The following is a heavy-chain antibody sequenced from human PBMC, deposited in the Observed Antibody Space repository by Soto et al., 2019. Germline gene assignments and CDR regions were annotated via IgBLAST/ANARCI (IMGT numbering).Heavy chain of an antibody. Sequence: ASVKVSCKASGYTFTSYYIHWVRQAPGQGLEWMGIINPSGGSTSYAQKFKGRVTMTRDTSTSTVYMELSSLRSEDTAVYYCAITGTTTWFDPWGQGTLVTVSS. CDR1: GYTFTSYY. CDR2: INPSGGST. V-gene: IGHV1-46*03. D-gene: IGHD1-7*01. CDR3: AITGTTTWFDP. J-gene: IGHJ5*02.